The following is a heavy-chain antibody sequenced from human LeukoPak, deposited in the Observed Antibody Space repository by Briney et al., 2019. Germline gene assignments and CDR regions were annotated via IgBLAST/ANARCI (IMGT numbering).Heavy chain of an antibody. V-gene: IGHV4-39*07. CDR2: IYYSGST. J-gene: IGHJ3*02. CDR3: ARGRQGDFWSGQPLAFDI. CDR1: GGSISGSSYY. Sequence: NPSETLSLTCTVSGGSISGSSYYWGWIRQPPWKGLEWIGSIYYSGSTYYNPSLKSRVTISVDTSKNQFSLKLSSVTAADTAVYYCARGRQGDFWSGQPLAFDIWGQGTMVTVSS. D-gene: IGHD3-3*01.